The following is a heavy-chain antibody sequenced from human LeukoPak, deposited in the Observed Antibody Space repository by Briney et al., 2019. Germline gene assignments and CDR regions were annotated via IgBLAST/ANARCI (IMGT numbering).Heavy chain of an antibody. J-gene: IGHJ4*02. V-gene: IGHV4-39*07. CDR3: ARGLITIFGVAAQGDYYFDY. Sequence: SETLSLTCAVSGYSISSGVYYWGWIRQSPGKGLEWIGSVFYGGSTYYNPSLKSRVTISVDTSKNQFSLKLSSVTAADTAVYYCARGLITIFGVAAQGDYYFDYWGQGTLVTVSS. CDR2: VFYGGST. CDR1: GYSISSGVYY. D-gene: IGHD3-3*01.